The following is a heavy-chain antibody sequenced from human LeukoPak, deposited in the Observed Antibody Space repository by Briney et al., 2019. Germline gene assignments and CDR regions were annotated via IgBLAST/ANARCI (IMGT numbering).Heavy chain of an antibody. CDR3: ARAPASRYLWLGYFDY. D-gene: IGHD3-10*01. CDR2: ISYDGSDK. J-gene: IGHJ4*02. CDR1: GFTFSRSA. V-gene: IGHV3-30*04. Sequence: PGGSLRLSCAASGFTFSRSAMHWIRQSPGKGLEWVAVISYDGSDKYYADSLKGRFTISRDNSKNTLYLKTNDLRPEDTAVYYCARAPASRYLWLGYFDYWGQGTQVTVSS.